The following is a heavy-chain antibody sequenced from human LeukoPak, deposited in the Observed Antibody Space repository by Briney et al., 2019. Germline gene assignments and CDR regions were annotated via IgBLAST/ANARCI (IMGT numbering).Heavy chain of an antibody. CDR1: GYTFTSYY. CDR2: INPSGGST. CDR3: ARDRYCSGGSYYPNWFDP. Sequence: GASVKVSCKASGYTFTSYYMHWVRQAPGQGLEWMGIINPSGGSTSYAQKFQGRVTMTRDMSTSTVYMELSSLRSEDTAVYYCARDRYCSGGSYYPNWFDPWGQGTLVTVSS. J-gene: IGHJ5*02. V-gene: IGHV1-46*01. D-gene: IGHD2-15*01.